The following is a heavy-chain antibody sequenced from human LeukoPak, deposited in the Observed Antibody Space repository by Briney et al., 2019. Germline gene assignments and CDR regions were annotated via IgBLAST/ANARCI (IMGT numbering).Heavy chain of an antibody. D-gene: IGHD3-10*01. CDR3: AKGTGQYYYYYYMDV. CDR1: GFTFSSYG. CDR2: ISYDGSNK. J-gene: IGHJ6*03. Sequence: QPGGSLRLSCAASGFTFSSYGMHWVRQAPGKGLEWVAVISYDGSNKYYADSVKGRFTISRDNSKNTLYLQMNSLRAEDTAVYYCAKGTGQYYYYYYMDVWGKGTTVTVSS. V-gene: IGHV3-30*18.